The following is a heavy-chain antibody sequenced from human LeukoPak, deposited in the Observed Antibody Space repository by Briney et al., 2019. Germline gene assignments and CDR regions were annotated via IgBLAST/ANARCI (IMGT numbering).Heavy chain of an antibody. D-gene: IGHD3-22*01. V-gene: IGHV3-66*01. CDR1: GFTVSSNS. Sequence: PGGSLRLSCAASGFTVSSNSVSWVRQAQGKGMEWDSVIYDGGSTYQTDSVKGRLSMSRDNSQNTVYLQMSSLRAEDTAVYYCARALNYDSDSANEYYEYFQHWGQGNLVTVSS. CDR3: ARALNYDSDSANEYYEYFQH. CDR2: IYDGGST. J-gene: IGHJ1*01.